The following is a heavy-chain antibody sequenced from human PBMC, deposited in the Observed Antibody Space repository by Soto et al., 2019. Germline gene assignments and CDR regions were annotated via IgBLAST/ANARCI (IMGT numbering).Heavy chain of an antibody. CDR2: INSDGRST. Sequence: EVQLVESGGGLVQPGGSLRLSCAASGVTFSSYWMHWVRQAPGKGLVWVSRINSDGRSTSYADSVKGRFTISRDNAKNTLYLQMNSLRAEDTAVYYCVRTSLVVAAATREDYWGQGTLVTVSS. D-gene: IGHD2-15*01. J-gene: IGHJ4*02. V-gene: IGHV3-74*01. CDR1: GVTFSSYW. CDR3: VRTSLVVAAATREDY.